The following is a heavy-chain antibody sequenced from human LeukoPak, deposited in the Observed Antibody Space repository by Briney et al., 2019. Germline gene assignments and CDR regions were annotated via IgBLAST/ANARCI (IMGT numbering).Heavy chain of an antibody. Sequence: APVKVSCKASGYTFTGYYIHWVRQAPGQGLEWMGRINPNSGGTNYAQKFQGRVTMTRDTSISTAYMELSRLRSDDTAVYYCARPHTVLYNWFDPWGQGTLVSVSS. J-gene: IGHJ5*02. D-gene: IGHD4-11*01. CDR1: GYTFTGYY. V-gene: IGHV1-2*06. CDR3: ARPHTVLYNWFDP. CDR2: INPNSGGT.